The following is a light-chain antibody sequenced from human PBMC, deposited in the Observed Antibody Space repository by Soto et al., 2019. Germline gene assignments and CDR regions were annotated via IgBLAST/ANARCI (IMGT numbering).Light chain of an antibody. J-gene: IGKJ5*01. V-gene: IGKV1-39*01. CDR2: AAS. Sequence: DIQMTQSPSSLSAYVGDRVTITCRASESISRHLNWYQQKPGKAPKILIYAASSLQNGVPSRFRGSGSGTDFTLTITNLQPEDFATYYYQQTYSTLSITFGQGTRLDIK. CDR3: QQTYSTLSIT. CDR1: ESISRH.